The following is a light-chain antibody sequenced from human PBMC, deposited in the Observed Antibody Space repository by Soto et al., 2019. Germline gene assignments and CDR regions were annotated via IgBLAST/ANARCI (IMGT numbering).Light chain of an antibody. CDR3: SSYRSNNVI. CDR2: GTN. CDR1: RSNIGAGYD. V-gene: IGLV1-40*01. J-gene: IGLJ2*01. Sequence: QSALTQPPSVSGAPGQRVTISCTGSRSNIGAGYDVHWYQQLPGTAPKLLIYGTNNRPSGVPDRFSGSKSGMSASLAITGLQAADEADYYCSSYRSNNVIFGGGTKVTVL.